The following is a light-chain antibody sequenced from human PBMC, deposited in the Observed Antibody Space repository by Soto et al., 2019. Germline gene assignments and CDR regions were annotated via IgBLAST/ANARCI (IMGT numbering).Light chain of an antibody. J-gene: IGLJ1*01. CDR2: EVS. V-gene: IGLV2-8*01. CDR1: GSDVGGYNY. Sequence: QSALTQPPSASGSPGQSVTISCTGTGSDVGGYNYVSWYQHHPGKAPKLMIYEVSKRPSGIPDGFSGSKSGNTTSLTVSGLQADEDDDYYCSSYAGSKNFGVFGTGTKVTVL. CDR3: SSYAGSKNFGV.